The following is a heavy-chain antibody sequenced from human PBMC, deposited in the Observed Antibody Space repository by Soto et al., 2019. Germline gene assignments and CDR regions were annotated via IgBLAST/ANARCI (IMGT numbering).Heavy chain of an antibody. Sequence: EVQLVESGGGLVQPGGSLRLSCAASGFTFGSYSMNWVRQAPGKGLEWVASIDRTRSVIYYTDSVKGRFTISRDNAKDSLYLQMNSLRDEDTALYYCARESVSCSGSRCHGLGFDHWGQGTLVTVSS. CDR1: GFTFGSYS. V-gene: IGHV3-48*02. CDR3: ARESVSCSGSRCHGLGFDH. CDR2: IDRTRSVI. D-gene: IGHD2-15*01. J-gene: IGHJ5*02.